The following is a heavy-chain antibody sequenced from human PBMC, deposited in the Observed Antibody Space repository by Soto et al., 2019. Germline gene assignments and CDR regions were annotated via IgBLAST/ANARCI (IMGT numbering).Heavy chain of an antibody. V-gene: IGHV4-38-2*02. J-gene: IGHJ5*02. D-gene: IGHD3-16*01. CDR3: AREFPYYESSDNYFDP. Sequence: ETLSLTCTVSGYSINSDDYWGWIRQPPGKGLEWIASIYHSVSTFYNPSLRSRVTISIDTSKNQFSLHLNSVTPEDTAVYYCAREFPYYESSDNYFDPWGPGALVTVSS. CDR1: GYSINSDDY. CDR2: IYHSVST.